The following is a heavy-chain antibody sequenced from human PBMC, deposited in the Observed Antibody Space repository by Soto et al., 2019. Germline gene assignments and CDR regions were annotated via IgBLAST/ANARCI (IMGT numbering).Heavy chain of an antibody. CDR2: IIPIFGTA. CDR3: ARHYSSSWYRRDYYYYYGMDV. D-gene: IGHD6-13*01. CDR1: GGTFSSYA. J-gene: IGHJ6*02. V-gene: IGHV1-69*01. Sequence: QVQLVQSGAEVKKPGSSVKVSCKASGGTFSSYAISWVRQAPGQGLEWMGGIIPIFGTANYAQKFQGRVTITADESTSPAYMELSSLRSEDTAVYYCARHYSSSWYRRDYYYYYGMDVWGQGTTVTVSS.